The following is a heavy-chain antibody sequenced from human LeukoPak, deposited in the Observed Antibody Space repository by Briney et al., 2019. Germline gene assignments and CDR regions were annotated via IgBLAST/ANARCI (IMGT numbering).Heavy chain of an antibody. CDR1: GGSISSSSYY. V-gene: IGHV4-39*01. J-gene: IGHJ6*03. CDR2: IYYSGST. CDR3: ARHPLYPYYYYYMDV. Sequence: PSETLSLTCTVSGGSISSSSYYWGWIRQPPEKALEWVGSIYYSGSTYYNPPPKSRVTISVDTSKNQFSLKLSSVTAADTAVYYCARHPLYPYYYYYMDVWGKGTTVTVSS. D-gene: IGHD2-2*02.